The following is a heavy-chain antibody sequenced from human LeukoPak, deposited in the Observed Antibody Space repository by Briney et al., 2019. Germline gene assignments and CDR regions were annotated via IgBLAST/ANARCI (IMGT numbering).Heavy chain of an antibody. CDR2: INTDGSST. CDR3: ATDCSSTSCYTPMEYFQH. D-gene: IGHD2-2*02. CDR1: GFTFSNYW. V-gene: IGHV3-74*01. J-gene: IGHJ1*01. Sequence: GGSLRLSCAASGFTFSNYWMHWVRQAPGKGLVWVSRINTDGSSTNYADSVKGRFTISRDNAKNSLYLQMNSLRAEDTAVYYCATDCSSTSCYTPMEYFQHWGQGTLVTVSS.